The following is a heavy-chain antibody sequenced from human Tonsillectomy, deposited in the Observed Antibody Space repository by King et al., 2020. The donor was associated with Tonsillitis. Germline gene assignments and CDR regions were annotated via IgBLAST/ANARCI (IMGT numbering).Heavy chain of an antibody. CDR1: GFTFSNYG. V-gene: IGHV3-33*05. CDR2: ISYDGSNK. J-gene: IGHJ4*02. Sequence: VQLVESGGGVVQPGRSLRLSCVASGFTFSNYGMHWVRQAPGKGLEWVAVISYDGSNKDYADSVKGRFTISSDKSKNTVYLEMNSLRAEDTAVYYCARDPSSGWYCDYWGQGTLVTVSS. CDR3: ARDPSSGWYCDY. D-gene: IGHD6-19*01.